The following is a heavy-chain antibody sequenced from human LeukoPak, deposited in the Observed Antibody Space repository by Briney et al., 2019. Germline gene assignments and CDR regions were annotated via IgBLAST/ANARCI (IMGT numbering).Heavy chain of an antibody. CDR2: ISSSDSTI. Sequence: GGSLRLSCAASGFTFSSYEMHWVRQAPGKGLEWVSYISSSDSTIYYADSVKGRFTISRDNAKNSLYLQMNSLRAEDTAVYYCARDYGGSSPFDYWGQGTLVSVSS. CDR1: GFTFSSYE. V-gene: IGHV3-48*03. D-gene: IGHD4-23*01. J-gene: IGHJ4*02. CDR3: ARDYGGSSPFDY.